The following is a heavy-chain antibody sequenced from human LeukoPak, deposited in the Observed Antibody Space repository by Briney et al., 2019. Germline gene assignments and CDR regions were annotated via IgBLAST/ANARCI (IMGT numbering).Heavy chain of an antibody. CDR3: ARGSSGWYYFDY. D-gene: IGHD6-19*01. CDR1: GFTFSTYI. CDR2: ISSSSSYI. J-gene: IGHJ4*02. Sequence: GGSLRLSCAASGFTFSTYIMNWVRRAPGKGLEWVSSISSSSSYIYYADSVKGRFTISRDNAKNSLYLQMNSLRAEDTAVYYCARGSSGWYYFDYWGQGTLVTVSS. V-gene: IGHV3-21*01.